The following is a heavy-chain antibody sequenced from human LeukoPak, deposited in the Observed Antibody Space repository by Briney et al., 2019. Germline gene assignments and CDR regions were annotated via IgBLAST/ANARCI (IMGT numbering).Heavy chain of an antibody. CDR1: GGSFSGYY. J-gene: IGHJ4*02. CDR2: INHSGST. V-gene: IGHV4-34*01. Sequence: PSETLSLTCAVYGGSFSGYYWSWIRQPPGKGLEWIGEINHSGSTNYNPSLKSRVTISVDTSKNQFSLKLSSVTAADTAVYYCARRWYCSSTSCWLYNYWGQGTLVTVSS. D-gene: IGHD2-2*01. CDR3: ARRWYCSSTSCWLYNY.